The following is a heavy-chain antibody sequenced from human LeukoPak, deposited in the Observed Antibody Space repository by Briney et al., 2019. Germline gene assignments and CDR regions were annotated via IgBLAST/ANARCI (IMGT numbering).Heavy chain of an antibody. CDR1: GGSISSGDYY. D-gene: IGHD4-17*01. V-gene: IGHV4-30-4*01. CDR3: ARENYGDYVGWFDP. CDR2: IYYSGST. Sequence: SQTLSLTCTVSGGSISSGDYYWSWIRQPPGKGLEWIGYIYYSGSTYYNPSLKSRVTISVDASKNQFSLKLSSVTAADTAVYYCARENYGDYVGWFDPWGQGTLVTVSS. J-gene: IGHJ5*02.